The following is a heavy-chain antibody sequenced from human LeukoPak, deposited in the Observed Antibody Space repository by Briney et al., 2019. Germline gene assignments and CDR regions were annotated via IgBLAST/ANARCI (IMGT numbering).Heavy chain of an antibody. V-gene: IGHV4-30-2*01. Sequence: SETLSLTCAVSGGSISSGGYSWSWIRQPPGKGLEWIGYIYHSGSTYYNPSLKSRVTISVDRSKNQFSLELSSVTAADTAVYYCARQEGYSDSSGYYAYWGQGALVTVSS. J-gene: IGHJ4*02. D-gene: IGHD3-22*01. CDR3: ARQEGYSDSSGYYAY. CDR1: GGSISSGGYS. CDR2: IYHSGST.